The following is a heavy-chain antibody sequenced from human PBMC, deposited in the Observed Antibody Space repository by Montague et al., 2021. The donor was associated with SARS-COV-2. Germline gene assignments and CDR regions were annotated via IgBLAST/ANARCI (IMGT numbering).Heavy chain of an antibody. CDR2: INHRGTS. V-gene: IGHV4-34*01. CDR1: GGSFSDNY. J-gene: IGHJ4*02. D-gene: IGHD3-22*01. CDR3: ARGRQHFNMIVVVMTGGEYYFDX. Sequence: SETLSLTCAVYGGSFSDNYWSWIRKPPGKGLEWIGEINHRGTSNYNPSLKSRVSISVDTSKNQFSLYLGSVTAADTAVYYCARGRQHFNMIVVVMTGGEYYFDXWAQGTLVTVSS.